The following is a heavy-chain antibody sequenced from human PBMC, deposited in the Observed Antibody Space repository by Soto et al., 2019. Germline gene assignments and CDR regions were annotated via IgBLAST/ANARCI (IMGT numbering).Heavy chain of an antibody. CDR3: GSQAFGGNGYYFAC. J-gene: IGHJ4*02. CDR1: SGSITSSTYY. V-gene: IGHV4-39*01. CDR2: IYSSGST. D-gene: IGHD3-10*01. Sequence: QLQLQESGPGLVKPSETLSPTCTVSSGSITSSTYYWGWIRQPPGKGLEWIGNIYSSGSTYYNPSLKSRVTISLDTSKTQLSLMLTSVTAEDTAVYYCGSQAFGGNGYYFACWGQGTLVTVPA.